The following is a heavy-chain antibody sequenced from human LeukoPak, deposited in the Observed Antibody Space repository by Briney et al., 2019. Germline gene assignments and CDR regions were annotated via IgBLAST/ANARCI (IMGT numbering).Heavy chain of an antibody. Sequence: SETLSLTCTVSGGSISSYYWSWIRQPAGNGLEGIGRIYTSGSTNYNPSLKRRVTMSVDTSKNQFSLKLSSVTAADTAVYYCARDGSGSGWSYYFDYWGQGTLVTVSS. CDR3: ARDGSGSGWSYYFDY. V-gene: IGHV4-4*07. CDR2: IYTSGST. D-gene: IGHD6-19*01. J-gene: IGHJ4*02. CDR1: GGSISSYY.